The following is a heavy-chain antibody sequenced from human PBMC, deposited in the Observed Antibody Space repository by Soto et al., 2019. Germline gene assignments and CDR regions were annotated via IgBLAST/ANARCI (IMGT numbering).Heavy chain of an antibody. V-gene: IGHV3-7*01. D-gene: IGHD2-2*02. CDR1: GFTFSSHA. CDR3: ARDQYPYYYYMDV. Sequence: GGSLRLSCAASGFTFSSHAMSWVRQAPGKGLEWVANINRDGGEKYYVDSVKGRFTISRDNAENSLYLQMNSLRAEDTAVYYCARDQYPYYYYMDVWGKGTTVTVSS. J-gene: IGHJ6*03. CDR2: INRDGGEK.